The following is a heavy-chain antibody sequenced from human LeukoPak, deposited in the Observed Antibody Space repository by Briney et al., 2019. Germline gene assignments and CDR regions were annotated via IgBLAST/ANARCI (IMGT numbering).Heavy chain of an antibody. CDR2: IIPILGIA. V-gene: IGHV1-69*04. CDR3: ARDGGGYDSAFDY. J-gene: IGHJ4*02. D-gene: IGHD5-12*01. CDR1: GGTFSSYA. Sequence: SVTVSCKASGGTFSSYAISWVRQAPGQGLEWMGRIIPILGIANYAQKFQGRVTITADKSTSTAYMELSSLRSEDTAVYYCARDGGGYDSAFDYWGQGTLVTVSS.